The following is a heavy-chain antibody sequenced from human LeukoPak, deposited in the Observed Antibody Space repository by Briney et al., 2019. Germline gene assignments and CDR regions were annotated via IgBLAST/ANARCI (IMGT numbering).Heavy chain of an antibody. J-gene: IGHJ3*02. D-gene: IGHD4-17*01. V-gene: IGHV3-7*01. Sequence: HPGGSLRLSCVVSGFTFSSYWMSWVRQAPGKGLEWVANIKQDGSEKYYVDSVKGRFTISRDNAKNSLYLQMNSLRAEDTAVYYCARFWAYGDYSDAFDIWGQGTMVTVSS. CDR2: IKQDGSEK. CDR1: GFTFSSYW. CDR3: ARFWAYGDYSDAFDI.